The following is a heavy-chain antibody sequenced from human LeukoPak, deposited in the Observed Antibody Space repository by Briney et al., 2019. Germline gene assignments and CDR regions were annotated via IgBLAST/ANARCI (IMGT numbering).Heavy chain of an antibody. V-gene: IGHV3-15*01. Sequence: GGSLRLSCAASGITFSNAWLTWVRQAPGKGLDWVGRIKSKTDGGTTDYAAPVKGRFTISRDDSKNTLYLQMNSLKTEDTAVYYCISVPIPVAGTLIDYWGQGTLVTVSS. D-gene: IGHD6-19*01. J-gene: IGHJ4*02. CDR2: IKSKTDGGTT. CDR1: GITFSNAW. CDR3: ISVPIPVAGTLIDY.